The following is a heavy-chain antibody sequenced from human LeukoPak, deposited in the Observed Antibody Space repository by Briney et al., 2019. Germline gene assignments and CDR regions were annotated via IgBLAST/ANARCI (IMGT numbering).Heavy chain of an antibody. D-gene: IGHD6-13*01. CDR2: ISASGGST. V-gene: IGHV3-23*01. Sequence: PGGSLRLSCAASGFTFSNYAMSWVRQAPGKGLDWVSTISASGGSTYYADSVKGRFTISRDNAKNSLYLQMNSLRAEDTAVYYCARDLVAAAGDNWFDPWGQGTLVTVSS. J-gene: IGHJ5*02. CDR3: ARDLVAAAGDNWFDP. CDR1: GFTFSNYA.